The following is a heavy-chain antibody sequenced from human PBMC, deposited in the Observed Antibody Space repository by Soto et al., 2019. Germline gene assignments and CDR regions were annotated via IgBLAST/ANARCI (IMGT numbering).Heavy chain of an antibody. D-gene: IGHD6-19*01. CDR3: ARGEQWLVEYYGMDV. V-gene: IGHV1-18*01. J-gene: IGHJ6*02. Sequence: ASEKVPCKASGYTFTSYGISWVRQAPGQGLEWMGWISAYNGNTNYAQKLQGRVTMTTDTSTSTAYMELRSLRSDDPAVYYCARGEQWLVEYYGMDVWGQGTTVTVSS. CDR1: GYTFTSYG. CDR2: ISAYNGNT.